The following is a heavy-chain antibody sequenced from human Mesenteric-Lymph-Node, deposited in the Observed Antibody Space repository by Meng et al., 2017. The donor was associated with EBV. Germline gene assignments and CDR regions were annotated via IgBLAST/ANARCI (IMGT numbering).Heavy chain of an antibody. V-gene: IGHV1-18*01. J-gene: IGHJ4*02. D-gene: IGHD6-6*01. CDR3: ARTYSSTSHFDY. Sequence: QFQLVQSGAEVKKPGDSVKVSCKTSGYIFSHYGIDWVRQAPGQGLEWMGWIYTFNDDTIYAESFQDRVTLTTDTSTSTGYMELKSLRSDDTAVYYCARTYSSTSHFDYWGQGSLVTVSS. CDR1: GYIFSHYG. CDR2: IYTFNDDT.